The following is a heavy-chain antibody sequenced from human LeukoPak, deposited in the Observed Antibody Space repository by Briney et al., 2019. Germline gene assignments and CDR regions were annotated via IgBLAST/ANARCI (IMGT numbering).Heavy chain of an antibody. CDR2: IYHSGST. CDR1: GGSIGSSNW. D-gene: IGHD6-13*01. J-gene: IGHJ4*02. V-gene: IGHV4-4*02. Sequence: SGTLSLTCAVSGGSIGSSNWWSWVRQPPGKGLEWIGEIYHSGSTNYNPSLKSPVTISADKSKNQFSLKLSSVTAADTAVYYCARGYSSSWTRSLDYWGQGTLVTVSS. CDR3: ARGYSSSWTRSLDY.